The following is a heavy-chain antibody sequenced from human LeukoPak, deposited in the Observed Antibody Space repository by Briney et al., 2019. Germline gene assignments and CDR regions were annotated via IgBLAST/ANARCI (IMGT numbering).Heavy chain of an antibody. J-gene: IGHJ4*02. CDR1: GFTFSSYG. D-gene: IGHD2-8*01. Sequence: GGSLRLSCAASGFTFSSYGMHWVRQAPGKGLEWVAVISYDGSNKYYADSVKGRFTISRDNSKNTLYLQMNSLRVEDTAVYYRATGSTKPRLDYWGQGTLVTVSS. CDR3: ATGSTKPRLDY. CDR2: ISYDGSNK. V-gene: IGHV3-30*03.